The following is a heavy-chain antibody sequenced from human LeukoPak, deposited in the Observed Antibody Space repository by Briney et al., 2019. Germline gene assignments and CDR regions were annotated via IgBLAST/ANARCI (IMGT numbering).Heavy chain of an antibody. J-gene: IGHJ4*02. V-gene: IGHV1-69*01. CDR1: GGTFNKHA. Sequence: SVEVSCKASGGTFNKHAINWVRQAPGQGLEWMGGVIPIFGTTSYSQKFQGRLTITADESTSTAYMELSGLRSDDTAMYYCAREYSVLVPSATPTDYFDSWGQGTLVTVSS. CDR3: AREYSVLVPSATPTDYFDS. D-gene: IGHD2-8*02. CDR2: VIPIFGTT.